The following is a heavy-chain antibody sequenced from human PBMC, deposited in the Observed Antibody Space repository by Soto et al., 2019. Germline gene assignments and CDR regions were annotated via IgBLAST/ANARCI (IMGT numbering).Heavy chain of an antibody. V-gene: IGHV1-69*12. CDR2: TIPMFGRT. D-gene: IGHD3-22*01. CDR3: TRCGIRYHSLGYYLGIAGLDV. Sequence: QVQLVQSGAEVKKPESSVRVSCKASGGTFNSYAITWVRQAPGQGLEWMGGTIPMFGRTNYAEKFQGRVTLSGDESTNPAYMELSSLRSEDPDVYYCTRCGIRYHSLGYYLGIAGLDVWGQGTTVIVSS. CDR1: GGTFNSYA. J-gene: IGHJ6*02.